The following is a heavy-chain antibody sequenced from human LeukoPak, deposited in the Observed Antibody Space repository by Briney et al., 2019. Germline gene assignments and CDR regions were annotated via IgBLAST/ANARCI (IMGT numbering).Heavy chain of an antibody. CDR1: SGSISSSSYY. Sequence: PSETLSLTCAVSSGSISSSSYYWGWIRQPPGKGLEWIGSIYYSGSTYYNPSLKSRVTLSVDTSKNQFSLKLRSVTAADTAVYYCARQERGYDGSSHRAFDIWGQGTMVTISS. J-gene: IGHJ3*02. CDR3: ARQERGYDGSSHRAFDI. CDR2: IYYSGST. V-gene: IGHV4-39*01. D-gene: IGHD3-22*01.